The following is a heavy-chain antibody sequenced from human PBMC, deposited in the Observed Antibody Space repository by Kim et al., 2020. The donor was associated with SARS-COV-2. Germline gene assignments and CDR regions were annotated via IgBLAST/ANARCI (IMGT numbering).Heavy chain of an antibody. J-gene: IGHJ4*02. V-gene: IGHV3-15*01. CDR2: IKSKTDGGTT. CDR3: STDRGCCSGGSCYESSFDY. Sequence: GGSLRLSCAASGFTFSNSWMRWVRQAPGKGLEWVGRIKSKTDGGTTDYAAPVKGRITIARDDSKNTLYLQMNSLKTEEAAVYYCSTDRGCCSGGSCYESSFDYCGQGSLVTVSS. D-gene: IGHD2-15*01. CDR1: GFTFSNSW.